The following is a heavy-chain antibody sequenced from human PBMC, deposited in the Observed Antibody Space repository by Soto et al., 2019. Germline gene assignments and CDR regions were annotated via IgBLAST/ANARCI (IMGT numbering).Heavy chain of an antibody. D-gene: IGHD5-12*01. V-gene: IGHV4-34*01. CDR1: GGSFSGYY. Sequence: QVQLQQWGAGLLKPSETLSLTCAVYGGSFSGYYWSWIRQPPGKGLEWIGEINHSGSTNYNPSLKSGVTISVDTSKDQSALMLSSVTAADTAVYYCARGGYSGYARWGQGTLVTVSS. J-gene: IGHJ4*02. CDR3: ARGGYSGYAR. CDR2: INHSGST.